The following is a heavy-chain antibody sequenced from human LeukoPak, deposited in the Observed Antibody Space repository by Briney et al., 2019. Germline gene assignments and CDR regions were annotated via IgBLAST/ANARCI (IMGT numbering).Heavy chain of an antibody. CDR1: GYIFTDHF. CDR3: ARGRYRYSYDY. CDR2: IRPTDGAT. D-gene: IGHD1-26*01. J-gene: IGHJ4*02. V-gene: IGHV1-2*02. Sequence: ASVKVSCKASGYIFTDHFFHWVRQAPGQGLEWMGWIRPTDGATKVAQKFLGRVTLTRDTSISTVYMEMSGLRFDDTAMYYCARGRYRYSYDYWGQGTLITVSS.